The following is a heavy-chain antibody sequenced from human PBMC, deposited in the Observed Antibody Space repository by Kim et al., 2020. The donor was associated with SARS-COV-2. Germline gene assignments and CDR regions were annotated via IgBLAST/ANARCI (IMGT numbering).Heavy chain of an antibody. J-gene: IGHJ4*02. Sequence: GGSLRLSCAASGFTFSSYAMHWVRQAPGKGLEWVAVISYDGSNKYYADSVKGRFTISRDNSKNTLYLQMNSLRAEDTAVYYCARDRRAYCGGDCWVNPYYWGQGTLVTVSS. CDR3: ARDRRAYCGGDCWVNPYY. D-gene: IGHD2-21*02. CDR1: GFTFSSYA. CDR2: ISYDGSNK. V-gene: IGHV3-30*04.